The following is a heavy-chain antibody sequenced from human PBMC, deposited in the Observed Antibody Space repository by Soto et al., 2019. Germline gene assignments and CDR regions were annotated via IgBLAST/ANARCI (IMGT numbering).Heavy chain of an antibody. D-gene: IGHD5-18*01. CDR1: GFTFSSYG. J-gene: IGHJ6*02. Sequence: QVQLVESGGGVVQPGRSLRLSCAASGFTFSSYGMHWVRQAPGKGLEWVAVISYDGSNKYYADSVKGRFTISRDNSKNPLYLQMNSLRAEDTAVYYCAKDRNTAMVRGYYYGMDVWGQGTTVTVSS. V-gene: IGHV3-30*18. CDR3: AKDRNTAMVRGYYYGMDV. CDR2: ISYDGSNK.